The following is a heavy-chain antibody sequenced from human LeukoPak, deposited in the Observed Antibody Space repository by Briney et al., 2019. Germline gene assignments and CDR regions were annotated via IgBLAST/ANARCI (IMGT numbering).Heavy chain of an antibody. CDR1: GYTFTSYA. D-gene: IGHD3-10*01. J-gene: IGHJ5*02. V-gene: IGHV7-4-1*02. CDR3: ARDPNGPIWFGELSTGFDP. Sequence: ASVKVSCKASGYTFTSYAMNWVRQAPGQGLEWVGWMNTKTGNPTYAQGFTGGFVFSLDTSVSTAYRQISSLKAEDTAVYYCARDPNGPIWFGELSTGFDPWGQGTLVTVSS. CDR2: MNTKTGNP.